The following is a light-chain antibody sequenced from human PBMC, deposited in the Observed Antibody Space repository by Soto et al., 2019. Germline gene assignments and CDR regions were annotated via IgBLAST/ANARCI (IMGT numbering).Light chain of an antibody. J-gene: IGKJ5*01. CDR1: QSLVYSDGNTY. CDR2: NVS. Sequence: DVVITQSTLSLPVTLGQPASISCRSSQSLVYSDGNTYLNWFQQRPGQSPRRLIYNVSKRDSGVPDRFSGSGSGTDFTLKISRVEAEDVGVYYCMQGTHWPPITFGQGTRLEIK. CDR3: MQGTHWPPIT. V-gene: IGKV2-30*01.